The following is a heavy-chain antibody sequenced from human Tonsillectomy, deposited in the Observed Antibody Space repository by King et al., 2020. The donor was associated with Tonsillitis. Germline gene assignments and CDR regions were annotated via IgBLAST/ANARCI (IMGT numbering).Heavy chain of an antibody. D-gene: IGHD2-2*01. Sequence: QLVQSGAEVKKPGASVKVSCKASGYTFTGYYMHWVRQAPGQGLEWVGWINPNSGGTNYAQKFQGRVTMTMDTSISTAYMELSRLRSDDTAVYYCARADIVVVPATENWFDPWGQGTLVTVSS. V-gene: IGHV1-2*02. CDR1: GYTFTGYY. CDR2: INPNSGGT. J-gene: IGHJ5*02. CDR3: ARADIVVVPATENWFDP.